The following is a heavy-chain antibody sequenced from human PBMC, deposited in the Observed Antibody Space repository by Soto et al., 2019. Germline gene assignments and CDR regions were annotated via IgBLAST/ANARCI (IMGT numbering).Heavy chain of an antibody. CDR3: AKEAYYGMEV. CDR1: GFTFSSYG. J-gene: IGHJ6*02. V-gene: IGHV3-30*18. CDR2: ISYDGSNK. Sequence: QVQLVESGGGVVQPGRSLRLSCAASGFTFSSYGMHWVRQAPGKGLEWVAVISYDGSNKYYADSVKGRFTISREKSQNTLYLQMNSLRAEDTAVYYCAKEAYYGMEVWGQGTTVTVSS.